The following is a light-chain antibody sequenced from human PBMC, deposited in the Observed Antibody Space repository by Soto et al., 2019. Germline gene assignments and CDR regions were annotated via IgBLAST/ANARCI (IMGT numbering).Light chain of an antibody. CDR2: KAS. CDR3: QYYNSYSP. Sequence: DIQMTQSPSTLSASVGDRVIITCRASQSIGNLLAWYQQKPGKAPNLLIYKASTLESGVPSRFSGSGSGTEFTLTISSLQPDDFSTYYCQYYNSYSPFGGGTKVEIK. J-gene: IGKJ4*02. V-gene: IGKV1-5*03. CDR1: QSIGNL.